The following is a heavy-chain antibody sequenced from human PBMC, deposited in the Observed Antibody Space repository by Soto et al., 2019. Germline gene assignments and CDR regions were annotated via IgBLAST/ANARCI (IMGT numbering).Heavy chain of an antibody. CDR2: IIPNFGTT. CDR3: AREVGGGATISY. CDR1: GGSFSNFV. D-gene: IGHD3-16*01. V-gene: IGHV1-69*01. Sequence: QVQLVQSGAEVKKPGSSVKVSCKASGGSFSNFVISWVRQAPGQGLEWMGGIIPNFGTTNYAQKFQAKVTIIADEPTRTAYLELSGLTSEDTSVYYCAREVGGGATISYCGQGTLVTVSS. J-gene: IGHJ4*02.